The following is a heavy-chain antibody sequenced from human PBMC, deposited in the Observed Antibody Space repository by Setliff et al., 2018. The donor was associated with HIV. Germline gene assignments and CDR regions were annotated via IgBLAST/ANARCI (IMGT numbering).Heavy chain of an antibody. Sequence: SETLSLTCTVSGGSISSDYWSWIRQPPGKGPEWIGYSYYSGSTNYNPSLKSRVTISVATSKDQLSLKLNSVTTADTAVYYCARSRTSSGYYGVTGYGMDVWGQGTTVT. V-gene: IGHV4-59*01. D-gene: IGHD3-22*01. CDR1: GGSISSDY. CDR3: ARSRTSSGYYGVTGYGMDV. J-gene: IGHJ6*02. CDR2: SYYSGST.